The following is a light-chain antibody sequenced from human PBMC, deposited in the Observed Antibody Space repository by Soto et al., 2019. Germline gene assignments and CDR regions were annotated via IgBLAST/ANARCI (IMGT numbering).Light chain of an antibody. V-gene: IGKV3-15*01. Sequence: IVMTLSLATGSVSRLGIARCGFMASQSISDTLAWYQQKPGQAPRLLIYGASTRAPGFPARFSGSGSGTDFTLTISSLQSEDFAVYYCQQYNIWPWTFGQGTKVDIK. CDR3: QQYNIWPWT. CDR1: QSISDT. CDR2: GAS. J-gene: IGKJ1*01.